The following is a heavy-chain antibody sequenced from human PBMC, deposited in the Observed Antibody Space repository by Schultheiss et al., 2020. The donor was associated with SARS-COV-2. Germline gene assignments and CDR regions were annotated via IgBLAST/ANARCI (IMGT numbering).Heavy chain of an antibody. J-gene: IGHJ6*02. D-gene: IGHD4-17*01. CDR1: GFTFDDYA. CDR2: ISYDGSNK. V-gene: IGHV3-30-3*01. Sequence: GESLKISCAASGFTFDDYAMHWVRQAPGKGLEWVAVISYDGSNKYYADSVKGRFTISRDNAKNSLYLQMNSLRAEDTAVYYCATETYGDYPKHYYYYGMDVWGQGTTVTVSS. CDR3: ATETYGDYPKHYYYYGMDV.